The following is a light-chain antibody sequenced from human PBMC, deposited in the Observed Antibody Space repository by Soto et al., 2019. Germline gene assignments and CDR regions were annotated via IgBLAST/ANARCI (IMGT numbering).Light chain of an antibody. CDR2: GAS. CDR3: QQYNIWPLT. Sequence: EIVLTQSPATLSLSPGESATLSCRTSQSVNSHLAWCQQKPGQAPRLLMYGASTRATGMPDRFSGSGSGTEFTLIISSLQSEDFAVYYCQQYNIWPLTFGGGTKVEIK. J-gene: IGKJ4*02. V-gene: IGKV3D-15*01. CDR1: QSVNSH.